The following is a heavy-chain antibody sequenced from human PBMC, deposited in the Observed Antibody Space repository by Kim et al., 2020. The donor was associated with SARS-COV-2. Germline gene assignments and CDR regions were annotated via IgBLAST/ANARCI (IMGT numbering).Heavy chain of an antibody. CDR3: AKWGTTVVNPEGGAFDI. Sequence: GGSLRLSCAASGFTFSSYGMHWVRQAPGKGLEWVAVISYDGSKKYYADSVKGRFTISRDNSKNTLYLQMNSLRAEDTAVYYCAKWGTTVVNPEGGAFDIWGQGTMVTVSS. CDR2: ISYDGSKK. J-gene: IGHJ3*02. D-gene: IGHD4-17*01. CDR1: GFTFSSYG. V-gene: IGHV3-30*18.